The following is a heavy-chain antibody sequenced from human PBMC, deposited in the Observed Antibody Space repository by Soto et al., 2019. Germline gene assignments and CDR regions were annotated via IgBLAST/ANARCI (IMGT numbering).Heavy chain of an antibody. D-gene: IGHD5-18*01. J-gene: IGHJ4*02. V-gene: IGHV3-9*01. CDR3: VKDRRDTAMYYFAY. CDR2: ISWNSASI. CDR1: GFTFDDYA. Sequence: EVQLVESGGTLVQPGWSLRLSCAASGFTFDDYAMHWVRQAPGKGLEWVSGISWNSASIASADSVKGRFTISRDNAKNSLYLQINSLRAEDTALYYCVKDRRDTAMYYFAYWGQGSLVTVSS.